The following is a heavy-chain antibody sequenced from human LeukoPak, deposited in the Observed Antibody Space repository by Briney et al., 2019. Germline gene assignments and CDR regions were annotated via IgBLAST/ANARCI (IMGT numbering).Heavy chain of an antibody. CDR3: ALDYRGKSV. D-gene: IGHD4-23*01. Sequence: SETLSLTCAVYGGSFSGYYWNWIRQPPGKGLEWIGEINHSGSTNYNPSLKGRVTISVDTSKNQFSLKLSSVTAADTAVYYCALDYRGKSVWGQGTLVTVSS. J-gene: IGHJ4*02. CDR2: INHSGST. CDR1: GGSFSGYY. V-gene: IGHV4-34*01.